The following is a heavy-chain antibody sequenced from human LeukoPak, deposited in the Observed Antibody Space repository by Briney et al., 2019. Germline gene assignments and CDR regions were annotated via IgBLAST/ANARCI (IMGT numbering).Heavy chain of an antibody. J-gene: IGHJ4*02. CDR3: AKTGGSSGWYEDY. V-gene: IGHV3-23*01. Sequence: PGGSLRLSCAASGFTFSSYAMNWVCQAPGKGLEWVSLISGSGGSTYYADSVKGRFTISRDNSKNTLYLQMNSLRAEDTALYYCAKTGGSSGWYEDYWGQGTLVTVSS. CDR1: GFTFSSYA. D-gene: IGHD6-19*01. CDR2: ISGSGGST.